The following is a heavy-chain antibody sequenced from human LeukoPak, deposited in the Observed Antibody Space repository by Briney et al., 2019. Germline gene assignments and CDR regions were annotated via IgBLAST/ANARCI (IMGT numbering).Heavy chain of an antibody. J-gene: IGHJ4*02. CDR2: ISRSGGIT. Sequence: GGSLRLSCAASGFTFSSYDMNWVRQAPGKGLEWVSAISRSGGITYYADSVKGRFTISRDYSKNTLYLQMNSLRADDTAVYYCAKDGGSYTGYFDYWGQGTLVTVSS. CDR1: GFTFSSYD. D-gene: IGHD1-26*01. CDR3: AKDGGSYTGYFDY. V-gene: IGHV3-23*01.